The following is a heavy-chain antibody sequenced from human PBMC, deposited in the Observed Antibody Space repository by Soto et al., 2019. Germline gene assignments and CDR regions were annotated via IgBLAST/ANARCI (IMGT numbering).Heavy chain of an antibody. CDR3: AKLGYGDYERRLDY. Sequence: EVQLLESGGGLVQPGGSLRLSCEVSGFTFIYYAMTWVRQAPGKGLEWVSSIGSHDGGTFYADPVKGRFTVSRDVSKNTLYLQMNSLRTEDTAVYYCAKLGYGDYERRLDYWGQGILVTVS. CDR1: GFTFIYYA. CDR2: IGSHDGGT. J-gene: IGHJ4*02. D-gene: IGHD4-17*01. V-gene: IGHV3-23*01.